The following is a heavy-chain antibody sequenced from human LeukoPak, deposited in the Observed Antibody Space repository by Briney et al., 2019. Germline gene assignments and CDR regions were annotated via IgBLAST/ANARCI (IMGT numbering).Heavy chain of an antibody. D-gene: IGHD3-22*01. Sequence: PSETLSLTCTVSGGSISSYYWSWIRQPAGKGLEWIGRIFTSGSTDYNPSLTSRVTMSVDASKNQFSLKLSSVTAADTAVYYCARHPYYLNSSGYYVLGAFDIWGQGTMVTVSS. V-gene: IGHV4-4*07. CDR2: IFTSGST. CDR3: ARHPYYLNSSGYYVLGAFDI. CDR1: GGSISSYY. J-gene: IGHJ3*02.